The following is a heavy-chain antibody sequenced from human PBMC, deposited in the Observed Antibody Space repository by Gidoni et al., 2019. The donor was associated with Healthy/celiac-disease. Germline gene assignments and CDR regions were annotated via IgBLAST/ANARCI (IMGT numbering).Heavy chain of an antibody. CDR3: ARASGTLYYYYYGMDV. J-gene: IGHJ6*02. V-gene: IGHV3-33*01. Sequence: QVQLVESGGGVVQPGRSLRLSCAASGFTFSSYGMHWVRQAPGKGLEWVAVIWYDGSNKYYADSVKGRFTISRDNSKNTLYLQMNSLRAEDTAVYYCARASGTLYYYYYGMDVWGQGTTVTVSS. CDR1: GFTFSSYG. CDR2: IWYDGSNK.